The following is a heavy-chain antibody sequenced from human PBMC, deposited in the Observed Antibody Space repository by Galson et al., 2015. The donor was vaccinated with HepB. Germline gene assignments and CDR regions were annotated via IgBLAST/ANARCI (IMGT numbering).Heavy chain of an antibody. V-gene: IGHV1-3*04. CDR3: ARDVELGPYYFHY. D-gene: IGHD1-26*01. Sequence: SVKVSCKASGYIFTTYGIHWVRQAPGQRLELMGWINTGDGHTLYSPKFQGRVTITRDTSATTAYMELSRLTAEDTAIYFCARDVELGPYYFHYWGQGTLVIVSS. CDR2: INTGDGHT. J-gene: IGHJ4*02. CDR1: GYIFTTYG.